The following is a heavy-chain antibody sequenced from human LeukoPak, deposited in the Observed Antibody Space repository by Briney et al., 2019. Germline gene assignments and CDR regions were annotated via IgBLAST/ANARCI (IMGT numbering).Heavy chain of an antibody. D-gene: IGHD1-26*01. CDR3: ARRSIVGAAPFDY. Sequence: SETLSLTCTVSGGSISSSSYYWGWIRQPPGKGLEWIRSIYYSGSTYYNPSLKSRVTISVDTSKNQFSLKLSSVTAADTAVYYCARRSIVGAAPFDYWGQGTLVTVSS. V-gene: IGHV4-39*01. J-gene: IGHJ4*02. CDR2: IYYSGST. CDR1: GGSISSSSYY.